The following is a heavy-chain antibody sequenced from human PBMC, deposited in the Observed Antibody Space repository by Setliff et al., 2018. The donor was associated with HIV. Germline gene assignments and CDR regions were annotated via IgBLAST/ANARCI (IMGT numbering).Heavy chain of an antibody. V-gene: IGHV3-33*01. CDR1: GFTFNSYG. CDR3: ATGHYDYWNGYSARGPLDY. J-gene: IGHJ4*02. D-gene: IGHD3-3*01. Sequence: GGSLRLSCTASGFTFNSYGMHWVRQAPGKGLEWVAVIWHDGSDKYYGNSVKGRFTVSRDNPKKTLYLQMSSPRVEDTAVYYCATGHYDYWNGYSARGPLDYWGQGTLVTVSS. CDR2: IWHDGSDK.